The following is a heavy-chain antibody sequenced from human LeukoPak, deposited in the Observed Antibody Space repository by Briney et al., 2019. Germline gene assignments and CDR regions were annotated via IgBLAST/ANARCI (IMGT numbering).Heavy chain of an antibody. CDR3: ARGPMFPDY. V-gene: IGHV1-18*04. D-gene: IGHD3-10*02. CDR1: GYTFTGYY. J-gene: IGHJ4*02. CDR2: ISPYNGNT. Sequence: ASVKVSCKASGYTFTGYYMHWVRQAPGQGLEWMGWISPYNGNTNSAQRFQDRVTMTTDTSTSTAYMELRSLRSDDTAVYYCARGPMFPDYWGQGTLVTVSS.